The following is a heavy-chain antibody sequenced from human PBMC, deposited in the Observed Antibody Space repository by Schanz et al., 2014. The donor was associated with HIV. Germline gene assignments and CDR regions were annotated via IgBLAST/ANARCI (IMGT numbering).Heavy chain of an antibody. V-gene: IGHV3-33*08. CDR2: MSYDGRNE. J-gene: IGHJ6*02. CDR3: VRDLEPTIFGGYYHRYGMDV. D-gene: IGHD3-3*01. Sequence: VQLSESGGGSILSGGPLRLSCAASGFAFSNYAMTWVRQAPGKGLECVASMSYDGRNEHYVDSVKGRFTISRDNSKNTLNLQMNSLRGDDTGVYFCVRDLEPTIFGGYYHRYGMDVWGQGTTVIVSS. CDR1: GFAFSNYA.